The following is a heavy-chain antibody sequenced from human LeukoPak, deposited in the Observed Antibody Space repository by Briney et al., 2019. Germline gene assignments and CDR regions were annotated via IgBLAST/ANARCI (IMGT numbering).Heavy chain of an antibody. D-gene: IGHD6-19*01. CDR2: IYYSGST. CDR1: GGSISSGGYS. CDR3: ARGSGYSSGWYQRFDY. Sequence: SETLSLTCAVSGGSISSGGYSWSWIRQPPGKGLEWIGYIYYSGSTYYNPSLKSRVTISVDTSKNQFSLKLSSVTAADTAVYYCARGSGYSSGWYQRFDYWGQGTLVTVSS. V-gene: IGHV4-30-4*07. J-gene: IGHJ4*02.